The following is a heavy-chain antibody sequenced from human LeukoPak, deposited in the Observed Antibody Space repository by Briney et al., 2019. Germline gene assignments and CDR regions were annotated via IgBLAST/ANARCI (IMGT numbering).Heavy chain of an antibody. D-gene: IGHD5/OR15-5a*01. CDR1: GFTYSNYD. V-gene: IGHV3-13*01. CDR2: LGIADDT. CDR3: VRGGIRVSGIDAFDI. Sequence: GGSLRRSCAGSGFTYSNYDMHWVRQGPGGGLEWVSALGIADDTHYADSVKGRFTISRENARNSLYLQINSLRDGDTAVYYCVRGGIRVSGIDAFDIWGQGTVVTVSS. J-gene: IGHJ3*02.